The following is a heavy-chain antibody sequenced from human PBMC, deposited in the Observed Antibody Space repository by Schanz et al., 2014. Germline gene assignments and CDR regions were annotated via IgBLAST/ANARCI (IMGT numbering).Heavy chain of an antibody. V-gene: IGHV1-18*01. CDR1: GYTFISYG. D-gene: IGHD6-19*01. CDR3: ARLGTGMAVAGSVIDSYYYYMDV. J-gene: IGHJ6*03. CDR2: ISGSNGNT. Sequence: QVQLVQSGAEVRKPGASVKVSCKASGYTFISYGISWVRQAPGQGLEWLGWISGSNGNTNYTQKFQGRVTMTRDTSTSTAYMELSSLRSEDTAVYYCARLGTGMAVAGSVIDSYYYYMDVWGEGTTVTVSS.